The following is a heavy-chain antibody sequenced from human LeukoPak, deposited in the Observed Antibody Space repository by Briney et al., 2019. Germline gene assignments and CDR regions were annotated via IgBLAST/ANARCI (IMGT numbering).Heavy chain of an antibody. CDR1: GGSISSYY. J-gene: IGHJ5*02. Sequence: SETLSLTCTVSGGSISSYYWSWIRQPPGKGLEWIGFIYYSGSTNYNPSLKSRVTISVDTSKNQFSLKLSSVTAADTAVYYCARGYYDYVWGSYRPYDPWGQGTLVTVSS. V-gene: IGHV4-59*01. D-gene: IGHD3-16*02. CDR3: ARGYYDYVWGSYRPYDP. CDR2: IYYSGST.